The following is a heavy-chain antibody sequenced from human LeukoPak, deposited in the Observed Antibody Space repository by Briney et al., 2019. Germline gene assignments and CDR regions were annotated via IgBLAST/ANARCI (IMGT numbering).Heavy chain of an antibody. J-gene: IGHJ4*02. CDR3: ARSSGFGEFLDY. D-gene: IGHD3-10*01. CDR1: GYSISSGYY. Sequence: SETLSLTCTVSGYSISSGYYWGWIRQPPGKGLEWIGSIYHSGSTYYNPSLKSRVTISVDTSKNQFSLKLSSVTAADTAVYYCARSSGFGEFLDYWGQGTLVTVSS. CDR2: IYHSGST. V-gene: IGHV4-38-2*02.